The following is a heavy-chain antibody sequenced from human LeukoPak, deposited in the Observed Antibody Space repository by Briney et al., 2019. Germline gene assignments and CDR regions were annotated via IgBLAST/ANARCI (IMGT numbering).Heavy chain of an antibody. Sequence: ASVKVSCKASGYTFTSYGISWVRQAPGQGLEWMGWISAYNGNTNYAQKLQGRVTMTTDTSTSTAYMELRSLRSDDTAVYYCARDHWGIVENGYDYFYYDMDVWGQGTTVTVSS. V-gene: IGHV1-18*01. D-gene: IGHD7-27*01. CDR3: ARDHWGIVENGYDYFYYDMDV. J-gene: IGHJ6*02. CDR1: GYTFTSYG. CDR2: ISAYNGNT.